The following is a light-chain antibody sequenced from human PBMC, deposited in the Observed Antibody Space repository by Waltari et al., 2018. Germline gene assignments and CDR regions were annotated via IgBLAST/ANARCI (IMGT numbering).Light chain of an antibody. V-gene: IGLV3-19*01. CDR1: RLRSYY. CDR3: NSRDRSGNYLGV. CDR2: GKN. J-gene: IGLJ2*01. Sequence: SSELTQDPAVSVALGQTVRIPCHGDRLRSYYASWYQQKAGQAPVLVIYGKNSRPSGIPDRFSGSTSGNTASLTITGAQAEDEADYYCNSRDRSGNYLGVFGGGTKLTVL.